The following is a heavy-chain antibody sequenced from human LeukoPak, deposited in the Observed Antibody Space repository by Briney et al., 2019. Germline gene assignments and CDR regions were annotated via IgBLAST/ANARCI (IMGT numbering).Heavy chain of an antibody. CDR3: ARGIYDFWSGYRYYFDY. CDR1: GGSFSGYY. CDR2: INDSGST. Sequence: SETLSLTCAVYGGSFSGYYWSWIRQPPGKGLEWIGEINDSGSTNYNPSLKSRVTISVDTSKNQFSLKLSSVTAADTAVYYCARGIYDFWSGYRYYFDYWGQGTLVTVSS. J-gene: IGHJ4*02. V-gene: IGHV4-34*01. D-gene: IGHD3-3*01.